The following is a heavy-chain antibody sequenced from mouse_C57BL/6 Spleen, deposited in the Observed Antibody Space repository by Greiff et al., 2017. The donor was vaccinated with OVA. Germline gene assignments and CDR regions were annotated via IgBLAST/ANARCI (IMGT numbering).Heavy chain of an antibody. J-gene: IGHJ3*01. CDR1: GFTFSDYG. D-gene: IGHD4-1*01. CDR3: ARLWDRAY. CDR2: ISSGSSTI. Sequence: EVKLMESGGGLVKPGGSLKLSCAASGFTFSDYGMHWVRQAPEQGLEWVAYISSGSSTIYYADTVKGRFTISRDNAKNTRFLQMNSLGSEDTAMYYCARLWDRAYWGKGTLVTVSA. V-gene: IGHV5-17*01.